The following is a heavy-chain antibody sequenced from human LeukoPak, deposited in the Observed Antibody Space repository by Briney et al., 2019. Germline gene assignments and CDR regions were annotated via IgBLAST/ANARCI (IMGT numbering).Heavy chain of an antibody. D-gene: IGHD5-18*01. CDR3: ARGSIQLWFGHAFDI. J-gene: IGHJ3*02. V-gene: IGHV4-34*01. CDR2: INHSGST. CDR1: GGSFSGYH. Sequence: SETLSLTCAVYGGSFSGYHWSWIRQPPGKGLEWIGEINHSGSTNYNPSLKSRVTISVDTSKNQFSLKLSSVTAADTAVYYCARGSIQLWFGHAFDIWGQGTMVTVSS.